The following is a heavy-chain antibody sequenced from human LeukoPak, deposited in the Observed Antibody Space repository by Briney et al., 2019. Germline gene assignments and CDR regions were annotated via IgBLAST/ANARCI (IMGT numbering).Heavy chain of an antibody. V-gene: IGHV3-30*04. CDR2: ISYDGSNK. D-gene: IGHD6-13*01. CDR1: GFTFSSYA. CDR3: ASAMVAAASLGYGMDV. J-gene: IGHJ6*02. Sequence: GRSLRLSCAASGFTFSSYAMHWVRQAPGKGLEWVAVISYDGSNKYYADSVKGRFTISRDNSKNTRYLQMNSLRAEDTAVYYCASAMVAAASLGYGMDVWGQGTTVTVSS.